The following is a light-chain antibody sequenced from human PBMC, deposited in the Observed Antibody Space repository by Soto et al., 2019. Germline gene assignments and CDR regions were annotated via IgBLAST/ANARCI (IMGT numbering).Light chain of an antibody. CDR2: AAS. CDR1: QSISNH. V-gene: IGKV1-39*01. J-gene: IGKJ1*01. CDR3: QESYSRPPWM. Sequence: DSQMTQSPSSLSAAVGDRVTVTCRASQSISNHLNWYQQKPGKAPKLLIYAASNLHSGVPSRFSGSGSGTDFTLTISSLQLEDFATYYCQESYSRPPWMFGQGTKVDIK.